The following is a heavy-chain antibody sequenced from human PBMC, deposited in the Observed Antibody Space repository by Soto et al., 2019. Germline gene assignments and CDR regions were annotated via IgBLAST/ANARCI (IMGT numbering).Heavy chain of an antibody. CDR1: GFTFSSYA. CDR2: ISYDGSNK. CDR3: ARSWYCSGGSCYSDY. D-gene: IGHD2-15*01. J-gene: IGHJ4*02. Sequence: GGSLRLSCAASGFTFSSYAMHWVRQAPGKGLEWVAVISYDGSNKYYADSVKGRFTISRDNSKNTLYLQMNSLRSDDTAVYYCARSWYCSGGSCYSDYWGQGTLVTVSS. V-gene: IGHV3-30-3*01.